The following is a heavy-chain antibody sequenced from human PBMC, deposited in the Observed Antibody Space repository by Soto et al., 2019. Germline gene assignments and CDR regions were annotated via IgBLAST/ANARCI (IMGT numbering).Heavy chain of an antibody. D-gene: IGHD3-22*01. Sequence: SVKVSCKASGGTFSSYAISWVRQAPGQGLEWMGGIIPIFGTANYAQKFQGRVTITADESTSTAYMELSGLRSEDTAVYYCASWDSSGYGLFDYWGQGTLVTVSS. CDR1: GGTFSSYA. V-gene: IGHV1-69*13. J-gene: IGHJ4*02. CDR3: ASWDSSGYGLFDY. CDR2: IIPIFGTA.